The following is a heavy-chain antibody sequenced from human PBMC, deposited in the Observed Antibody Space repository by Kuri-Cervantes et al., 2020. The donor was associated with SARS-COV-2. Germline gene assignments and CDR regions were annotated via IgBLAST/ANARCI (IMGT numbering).Heavy chain of an antibody. D-gene: IGHD6-19*01. Sequence: SETLSLTCTVSGGSISSSDNYFWGWIRQPPGKGLEWIATIHSGGNTYYNVSLRSRLTMSVDASKNQFSLRLTSVTAADMAVYYCIAYLHGWVTGGGFWGRGTLVTVSS. V-gene: IGHV4-39*03. J-gene: IGHJ4*02. CDR3: IAYLHGWVTGGGF. CDR2: IHSGGNT. CDR1: GGSISSSDNYF.